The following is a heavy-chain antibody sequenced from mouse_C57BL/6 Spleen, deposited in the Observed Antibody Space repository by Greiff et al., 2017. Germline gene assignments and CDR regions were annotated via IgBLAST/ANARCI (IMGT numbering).Heavy chain of an antibody. D-gene: IGHD1-1*01. V-gene: IGHV1-22*01. Sequence: EVQLQQSGPELVKPGASVKMSCKASGYTFTDYNMHWVKQSHGKSLEWIGYINPNNGGTSYNQKFKGKATLTVNKSSSTAYMELRSLTSEDSAVYYCARKAPLYYGSPWFAYWGQGTLVTVSA. CDR2: INPNNGGT. CDR1: GYTFTDYN. J-gene: IGHJ3*01. CDR3: ARKAPLYYGSPWFAY.